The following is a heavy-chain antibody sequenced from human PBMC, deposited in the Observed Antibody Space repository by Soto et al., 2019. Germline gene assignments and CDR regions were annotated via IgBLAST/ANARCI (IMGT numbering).Heavy chain of an antibody. CDR1: GFTFSNYA. CDR2: ISGSDGST. J-gene: IGHJ4*02. V-gene: IGHV3-23*01. Sequence: EVQLLESGGGLVQPGGSLRLSCAASGFTFSNYAMNWVRQAPGEGLEWVSTISGSDGSTYYADSVKGRFTISRDISKNTLYLQMNSLRAEDTAIYYCAKERSSGYYFFDYWGQGTLVTVSS. CDR3: AKERSSGYYFFDY. D-gene: IGHD5-12*01.